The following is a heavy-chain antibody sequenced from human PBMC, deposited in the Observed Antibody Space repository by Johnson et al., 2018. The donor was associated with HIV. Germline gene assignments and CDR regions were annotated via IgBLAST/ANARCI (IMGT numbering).Heavy chain of an antibody. CDR1: GFTFSNYA. CDR3: ARDEEVMYAMGAFDI. Sequence: VQLVESGGGLVKPGGSLRLSCATSGFTFSNYAVHWVRQAPGKGLEWVAVISSDGFKKYYEESVKGRVTISRDNSKNTLYLQRNSLRADDTAVYYCARDEEVMYAMGAFDIWGQGTMLTVSS. J-gene: IGHJ3*02. CDR2: ISSDGFKK. D-gene: IGHD2-8*02. V-gene: IGHV3-30-3*01.